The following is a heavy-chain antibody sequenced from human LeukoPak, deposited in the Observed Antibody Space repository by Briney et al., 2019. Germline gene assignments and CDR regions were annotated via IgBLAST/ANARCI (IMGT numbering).Heavy chain of an antibody. CDR3: ARTIIVGATPFDP. CDR2: IYYSGST. Sequence: SETLSLTCTVSGGSISSGGYYWSWIRQHPGKGLEWIGYIYYSGSTYYNPSLKSRVTISVDTSKNQFSLKLSSVTAADTAVYYCARTIIVGATPFDPWGQGTLVTVSS. D-gene: IGHD1-26*01. J-gene: IGHJ5*02. CDR1: GGSISSGGYY. V-gene: IGHV4-31*03.